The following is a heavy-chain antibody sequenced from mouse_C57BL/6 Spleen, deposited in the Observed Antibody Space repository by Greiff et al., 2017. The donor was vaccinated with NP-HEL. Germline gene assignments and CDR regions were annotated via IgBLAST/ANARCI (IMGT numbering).Heavy chain of an antibody. Sequence: VQLQQSDAELVKPGASVKISCKVSGYTFTDHTIHWMKQRPEQGLEWIGYIYPRDGSTKYNEKFKGKATLTADKSSSTAYMQLNSLTSEASAVYFCARCPYYYGSSYGWYFDVWGTGTTVTVSS. CDR2: IYPRDGST. V-gene: IGHV1-78*01. D-gene: IGHD1-1*01. CDR3: ARCPYYYGSSYGWYFDV. CDR1: GYTFTDHT. J-gene: IGHJ1*03.